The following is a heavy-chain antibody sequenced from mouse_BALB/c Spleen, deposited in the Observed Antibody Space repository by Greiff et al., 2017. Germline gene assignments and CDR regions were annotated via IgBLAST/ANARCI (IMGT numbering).Heavy chain of an antibody. J-gene: IGHJ2*01. CDR2: IDPFNGGT. Sequence: EVQLQQSGPELMKPGASVKISCKASGYSFTSYYMHWVKQSHGKSLEWIGYIDPFNGGTSYNQKFKGKATLTVDKSSSTAYMHLSSLTSEDSAVYYCAREDFYDGYDYWGQGTTLTVSS. D-gene: IGHD2-3*01. V-gene: IGHV1-28*01. CDR3: AREDFYDGYDY. CDR1: GYSFTSYY.